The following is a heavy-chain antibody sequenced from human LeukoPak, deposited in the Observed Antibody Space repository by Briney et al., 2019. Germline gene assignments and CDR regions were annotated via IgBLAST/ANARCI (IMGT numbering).Heavy chain of an antibody. Sequence: SEPLSLTCTVSGGSIGYYIWSGLRQPPEKRVERSVNIHYSESTNYNPSLKSRVTISVDTSKNQLSLKVTSVTAADTAVNYCARGGGGYNVLGGYWGQGTLVTVSS. V-gene: IGHV4-59*13. CDR2: IHYSEST. J-gene: IGHJ4*02. CDR1: GGSIGYYI. CDR3: ARGGGGYNVLGGY. D-gene: IGHD5-24*01.